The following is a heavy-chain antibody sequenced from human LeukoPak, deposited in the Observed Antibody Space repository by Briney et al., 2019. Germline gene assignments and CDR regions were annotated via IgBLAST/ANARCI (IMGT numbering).Heavy chain of an antibody. J-gene: IGHJ5*02. Sequence: ASVKVSCKASGYTFTGYYMHWVRQAPGQGLEWMGWINPNSGGTNYAQKFQGWVTMTRDTSISTAYMELSRLGSDDTAVYYCARDGGYCSGGSCGLWFDPWGQGTLVTVSS. CDR2: INPNSGGT. CDR1: GYTFTGYY. V-gene: IGHV1-2*04. CDR3: ARDGGYCSGGSCGLWFDP. D-gene: IGHD2-15*01.